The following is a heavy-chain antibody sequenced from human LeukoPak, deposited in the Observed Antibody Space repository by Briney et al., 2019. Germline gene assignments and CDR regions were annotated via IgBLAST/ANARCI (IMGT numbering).Heavy chain of an antibody. Sequence: GGSLRLSCAAPGFTFSIYNMNWVRQAPGKGLEWVSSISSSSSYIYYADSVKGRFTISRDNAKNSLYLQMNSLRAEDTAVYYCARDLDPGWELRADAFDIWGQGTMVTVSS. J-gene: IGHJ3*02. CDR3: ARDLDPGWELRADAFDI. V-gene: IGHV3-21*01. D-gene: IGHD1-26*01. CDR1: GFTFSIYN. CDR2: ISSSSSYI.